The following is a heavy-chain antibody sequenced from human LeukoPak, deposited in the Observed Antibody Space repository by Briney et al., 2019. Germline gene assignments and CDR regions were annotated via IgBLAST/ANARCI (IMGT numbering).Heavy chain of an antibody. CDR1: GFTFSSYV. CDR3: AKERTPGSYGCFDS. Sequence: GGSLRLSCAASGFTFSSYVMSWVRQAPGKGLEWVSGISASDGTSDYTDSVKGRFTISRDNSKNTPYLQMNSLRAEDTAIYYCAKERTPGSYGCFDSWGQGTLATVSS. V-gene: IGHV3-23*01. D-gene: IGHD5-18*01. J-gene: IGHJ4*02. CDR2: ISASDGTS.